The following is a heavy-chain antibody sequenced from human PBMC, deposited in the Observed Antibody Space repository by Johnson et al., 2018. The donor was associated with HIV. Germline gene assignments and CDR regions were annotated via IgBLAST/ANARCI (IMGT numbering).Heavy chain of an antibody. CDR2: IRYDGSNK. V-gene: IGHV3-30*02. CDR1: GFTFDDYG. J-gene: IGHJ3*02. CDR3: AREWEAAFDI. Sequence: VQLVESGGGLVQPGGSLRLSCAASGFTFDDYGMSWVRQAPGKGLEWVAFIRYDGSNKYYADSVKGRFTISRDNSKNTLYLQMNSLRAEDTAVYYCAREWEAAFDIWGQGTMVTVSS. D-gene: IGHD1-26*01.